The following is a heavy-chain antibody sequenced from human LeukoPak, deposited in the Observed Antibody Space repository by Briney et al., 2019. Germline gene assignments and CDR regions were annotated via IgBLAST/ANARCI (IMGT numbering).Heavy chain of an antibody. Sequence: PGGSLRLSCAASGFTFNYYNMNWVRQAPGKALEWVSSITSSGAYIFYADSVRGRFTISRDNAKDSLYLQMNSLRAEDTAVYYCAKAPGGMIVVVKRDAFDIWGQGTMVTVSS. CDR2: ITSSGAYI. D-gene: IGHD3-22*01. J-gene: IGHJ3*02. V-gene: IGHV3-21*04. CDR1: GFTFNYYN. CDR3: AKAPGGMIVVVKRDAFDI.